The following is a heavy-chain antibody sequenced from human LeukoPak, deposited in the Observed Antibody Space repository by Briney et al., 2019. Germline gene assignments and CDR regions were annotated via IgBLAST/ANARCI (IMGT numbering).Heavy chain of an antibody. CDR2: INAGNGNT. V-gene: IGHV1-3*01. CDR3: ARDPTIFGVAPARLDY. Sequence: ATLKVSCRASGYTFTSYAMHWVRHAPGQRLEWMGWINAGNGNTKYSQKFQGRVTITRDTSASTAYMELSSLRSEDTAVYYCARDPTIFGVAPARLDYWGQGTLVTVSS. D-gene: IGHD3-3*01. CDR1: GYTFTSYA. J-gene: IGHJ4*02.